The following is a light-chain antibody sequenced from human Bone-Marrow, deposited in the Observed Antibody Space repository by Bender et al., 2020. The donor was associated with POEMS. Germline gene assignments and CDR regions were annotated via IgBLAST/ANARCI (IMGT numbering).Light chain of an antibody. CDR1: SSDIGAYGF. Sequence: QSPLTQPASVSGSPGQAITISCTGTSSDIGAYGFVSWYQQYPGKAPKLMIYETNKRPPGVSNRFSGSRSGNTASLRISGLQAEDEADYLCCSYAGSRTWVFGGGTKLTVL. CDR2: ETN. CDR3: CSYAGSRTWV. V-gene: IGLV2-23*01. J-gene: IGLJ3*02.